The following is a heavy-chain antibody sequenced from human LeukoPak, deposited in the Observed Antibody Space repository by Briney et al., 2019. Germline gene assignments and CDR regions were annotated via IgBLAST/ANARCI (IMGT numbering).Heavy chain of an antibody. V-gene: IGHV3-20*04. CDR3: ARDCEKGGDCPYYFDY. CDR1: GFTFDDYG. D-gene: IGHD2-21*02. Sequence: GGSLRLSCAASGFTFDDYGMSWVRQAPGKGLEWVSGINWNGGSTGYADSVKGRFTISRVNAKNSLYLQMNSLRAEDTALYYCARDCEKGGDCPYYFDYWGQGTLVTVSS. CDR2: INWNGGST. J-gene: IGHJ4*02.